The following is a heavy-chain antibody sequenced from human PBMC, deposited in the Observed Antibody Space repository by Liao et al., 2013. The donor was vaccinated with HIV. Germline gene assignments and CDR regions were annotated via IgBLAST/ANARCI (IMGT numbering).Heavy chain of an antibody. D-gene: IGHD5-24*01. Sequence: QVQLQESGPGLVKASETLSLTCNVSGGSISSYYWSWIRQPAGKALEWIGRIYTSGSINYNPSLKSRVTMSVDTSKNQFSLKLSSVTAADTAVYFCARDRMSTVRTFDIWGQGTLVTVSS. V-gene: IGHV4-4*07. CDR3: ARDRMSTVRTFDI. CDR2: IYTSGSI. J-gene: IGHJ3*02. CDR1: GGSISSYY.